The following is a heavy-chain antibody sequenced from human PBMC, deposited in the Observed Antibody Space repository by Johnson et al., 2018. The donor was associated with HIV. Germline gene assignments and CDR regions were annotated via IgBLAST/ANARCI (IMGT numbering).Heavy chain of an antibody. D-gene: IGHD1/OR15-1a*01. CDR1: GFTFSSYD. J-gene: IGHJ3*02. V-gene: IGHV3-13*01. CDR3: SKDGDLTGTDAFDI. CDR2: IGTAGDT. Sequence: EVQLVESGGGLVQPGGSLRLSCAASGFTFSSYDMHWVRQATGKGLEWVSAIGTAGDTYYPGSVKGRFTIARDNAKNSLYLQMNSLIAEDTALYYCSKDGDLTGTDAFDIWGQGTMVTVSS.